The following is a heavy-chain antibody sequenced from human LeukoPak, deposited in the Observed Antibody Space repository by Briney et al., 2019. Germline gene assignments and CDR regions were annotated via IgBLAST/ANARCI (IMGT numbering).Heavy chain of an antibody. Sequence: SGTLSLTCTVSGGSISSYYWSWIRQPPGKGLEWIGYIYYSGSTNYNPSLKSRVTISVDTSKNQFSLKLSSVTAADTAVYYCARTTEAHSWRTRYYDYYMDVWGKGTTVTVSS. D-gene: IGHD6-13*01. CDR3: ARTTEAHSWRTRYYDYYMDV. V-gene: IGHV4-59*01. CDR1: GGSISSYY. CDR2: IYYSGST. J-gene: IGHJ6*03.